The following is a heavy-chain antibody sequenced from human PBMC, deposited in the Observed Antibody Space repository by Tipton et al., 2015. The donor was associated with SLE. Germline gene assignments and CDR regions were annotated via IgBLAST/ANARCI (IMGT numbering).Heavy chain of an antibody. Sequence: LRLSCTVSGASMSDYYWSWIRQPPGKGLEWIGYIYYSGITNYNPSLKSRVTISVDTSNNQFSLKLTSVTAADTAVYYCARGYCTGGGCQLMYFDLWGRGTLVTVSS. J-gene: IGHJ2*01. V-gene: IGHV4-59*01. CDR2: IYYSGIT. D-gene: IGHD2-8*02. CDR1: GASMSDYY. CDR3: ARGYCTGGGCQLMYFDL.